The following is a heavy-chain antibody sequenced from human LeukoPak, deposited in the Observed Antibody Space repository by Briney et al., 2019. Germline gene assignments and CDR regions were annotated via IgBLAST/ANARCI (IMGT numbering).Heavy chain of an antibody. V-gene: IGHV3-23*01. Sequence: GSLPLSCASSVFTFITYALTGVPRAPGRGLEWLSHISGSGVNSYYADSVKGRFTISGDNLRNTLYLQTNSLRAEDTAVYYCARDREDSGGFTDYWGQGTLVTVSS. CDR2: ISGSGVNS. CDR1: VFTFITYA. CDR3: ARDREDSGGFTDY. J-gene: IGHJ4*02. D-gene: IGHD3-22*01.